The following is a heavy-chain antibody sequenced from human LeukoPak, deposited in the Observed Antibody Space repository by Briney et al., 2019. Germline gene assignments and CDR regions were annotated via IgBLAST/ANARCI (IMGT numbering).Heavy chain of an antibody. J-gene: IGHJ4*02. CDR2: ISGRGGST. Sequence: GGPLRLSCAASGFTFSSYAMSWVGQAPGKGLEWVSAISGRGGSTYYADSVKGRFTISRDNSKNTLYLQMNSLRAEDTAVYYCAILSGYVLDYWGQGTLVTVSS. D-gene: IGHD5-12*01. CDR1: GFTFSSYA. V-gene: IGHV3-23*01. CDR3: AILSGYVLDY.